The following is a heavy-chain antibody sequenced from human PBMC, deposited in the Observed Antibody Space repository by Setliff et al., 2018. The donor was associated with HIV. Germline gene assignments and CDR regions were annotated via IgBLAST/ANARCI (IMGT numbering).Heavy chain of an antibody. V-gene: IGHV1-69*05. Sequence: SVKVSCKASGGTFSSYAISWVRQAPGQGLEWMGGIIPIFGTANYAQKFQGRVTITTDKSTSTVYMELSSLRSEDTAVYYCVRDDKYFDTTGYYPYFDYWGQGTQVTVSS. D-gene: IGHD3-9*01. J-gene: IGHJ4*02. CDR3: VRDDKYFDTTGYYPYFDY. CDR1: GGTFSSYA. CDR2: IIPIFGTA.